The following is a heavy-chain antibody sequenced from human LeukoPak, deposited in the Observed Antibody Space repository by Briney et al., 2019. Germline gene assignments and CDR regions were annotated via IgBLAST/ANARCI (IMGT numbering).Heavy chain of an antibody. CDR1: GFTFSRHG. D-gene: IGHD3-10*01. CDR3: ASDLWFGEY. Sequence: PGKSLRLSCSASGFTFSRHGMHWVRQAPGKGLEWVAVIWYDATNKYYADSVKGRFTVSRDNSKNTMYLQMNSLRAEDTAVYYCASDLWFGEYWGQGTLVTVSS. V-gene: IGHV3-33*01. CDR2: IWYDATNK. J-gene: IGHJ4*02.